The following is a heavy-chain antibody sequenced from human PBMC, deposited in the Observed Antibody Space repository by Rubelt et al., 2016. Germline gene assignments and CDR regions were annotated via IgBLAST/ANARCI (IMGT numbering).Heavy chain of an antibody. CDR3: ARAENAVDY. V-gene: IGHV3-11*01. CDR2: ISSSGSTI. J-gene: IGHJ4*02. D-gene: IGHD1-1*01. Sequence: GLEWVSYISSSGSTIYYADSVKGRFTISRDNAKNSLYLQMNSLRAEDTAVYYCARAENAVDYWGQGTLVTVSS.